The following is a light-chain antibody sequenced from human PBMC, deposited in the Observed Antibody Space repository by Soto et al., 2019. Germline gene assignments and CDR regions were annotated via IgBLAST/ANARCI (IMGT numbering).Light chain of an antibody. CDR1: QGVSNNF. CDR2: RAP. V-gene: IGKV3-20*01. J-gene: IGKJ1*01. Sequence: VLTQSPGTLSLSPGERATLSCRASQGVSNNFSAWYQQHPGPAPRLLIHRAPNRATGIPDSVSGSGSRTDFTLPNSKQDREYYSVYYCQQYRTFGPGTKVDNK. CDR3: QQYRT.